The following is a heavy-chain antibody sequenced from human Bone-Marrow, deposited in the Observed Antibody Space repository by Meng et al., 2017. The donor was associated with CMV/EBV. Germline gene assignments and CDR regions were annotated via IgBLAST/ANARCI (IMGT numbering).Heavy chain of an antibody. CDR1: GGTFSSYA. Sequence: SVKVSCKASGGTFSSYAISWVRQAPGQGLEWMGGIIPIFGTANYAQKFQGRVTITTDESTSTAYMELSSLRSEDTAVYYCARAGRCSSTSCYTVARFDPWGQGTLVTVSS. V-gene: IGHV1-69*05. CDR2: IIPIFGTA. J-gene: IGHJ5*02. CDR3: ARAGRCSSTSCYTVARFDP. D-gene: IGHD2-2*02.